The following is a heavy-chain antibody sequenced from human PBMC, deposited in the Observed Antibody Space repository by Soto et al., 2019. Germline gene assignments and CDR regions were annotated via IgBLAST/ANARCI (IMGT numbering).Heavy chain of an antibody. Sequence: QVQLVQSGAEVKQPGSSVKVSCKASGGTFSSYAISWVRQAPGQGLEWMGGHIPIYGTANYAPKFQGRVTIHADESTSTAYMELSSLRSEDTAVYYCARDSYCGAREPYGMDVWGQGTTVTVSS. D-gene: IGHD1-26*01. CDR1: GGTFSSYA. CDR3: ARDSYCGAREPYGMDV. V-gene: IGHV1-69*01. J-gene: IGHJ6*02. CDR2: HIPIYGTA.